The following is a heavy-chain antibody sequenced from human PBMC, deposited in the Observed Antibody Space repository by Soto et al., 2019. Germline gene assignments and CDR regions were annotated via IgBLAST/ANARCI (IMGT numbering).Heavy chain of an antibody. CDR1: VRSTSSSGYD. J-gene: IGHJ6*02. Sequence: DTLSQTSTAAVRSTSSSGYDGGWIRQPPGKGLEWIGSIFYSGSTYYNPSLKSRVTISVDTSKNQFSLKLSSVTAADAAVYSCACIFSGGYRYRFYYSLMAVWGQWPTVT. V-gene: IGHV4-39*01. D-gene: IGHD5-18*01. CDR2: IFYSGST. CDR3: ACIFSGGYRYRFYYSLMAV.